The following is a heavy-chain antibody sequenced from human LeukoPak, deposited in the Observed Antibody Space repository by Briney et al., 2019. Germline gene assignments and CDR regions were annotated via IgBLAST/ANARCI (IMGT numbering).Heavy chain of an antibody. Sequence: GGSLRLSCAGSGFTFSSSAMSWVRQAPGKGLEWVSSMSGRGSGGSTYYADSVKGRFTISRDNAKNSLYLQMNSLRAEDTAVYYCARGTYCGGDCSLGAFDIWGQGTMVTVSS. CDR1: GFTFSSSA. CDR2: MSGRGSGGST. D-gene: IGHD2-21*02. CDR3: ARGTYCGGDCSLGAFDI. V-gene: IGHV3-23*01. J-gene: IGHJ3*02.